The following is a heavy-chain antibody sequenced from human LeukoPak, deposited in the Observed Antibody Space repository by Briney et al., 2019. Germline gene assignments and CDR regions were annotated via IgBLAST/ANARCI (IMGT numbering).Heavy chain of an antibody. V-gene: IGHV1-69*04. Sequence: GASVKVSCEASGGTFSSYTISWVRQAPGQGLEWMGRIIPILGIANYAQKFQGRVTITADKSTSTAYMELSSLRSEDTAVYYCARDPPGYCSSTSCYVVDDPWGQGTLVTVSS. CDR2: IIPILGIA. CDR1: GGTFSSYT. D-gene: IGHD2-2*01. CDR3: ARDPPGYCSSTSCYVVDDP. J-gene: IGHJ5*02.